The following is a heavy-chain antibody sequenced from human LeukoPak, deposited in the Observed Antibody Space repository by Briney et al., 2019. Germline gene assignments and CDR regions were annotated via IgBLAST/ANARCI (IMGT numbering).Heavy chain of an antibody. Sequence: GGSLRLPCAASEFTVSSNYMSWVRQAPGKGLEWVSVIYTGGSTYHVDSAKGRFTISRDNSKNTLYLQMNSLRAEDTAVYYCAGGPSEGHYFDYWGQGTLVTVSS. J-gene: IGHJ4*02. CDR1: EFTVSSNY. CDR3: AGGPSEGHYFDY. V-gene: IGHV3-53*03. CDR2: IYTGGST.